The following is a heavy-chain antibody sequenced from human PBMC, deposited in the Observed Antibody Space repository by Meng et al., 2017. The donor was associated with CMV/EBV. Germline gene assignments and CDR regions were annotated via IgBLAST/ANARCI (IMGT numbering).Heavy chain of an antibody. Sequence: SVKVSCKASGCTFSSYAISWVRQAPGQGLEWMGGIIPIFGTANYAQKFQGRVTITTDESTSTAYMELSSLRSEDTAVYYCARGLPAADPDAFDIWGQGTMVTVSS. CDR2: IIPIFGTA. CDR1: GCTFSSYA. V-gene: IGHV1-69*05. CDR3: ARGLPAADPDAFDI. J-gene: IGHJ3*02. D-gene: IGHD2-2*01.